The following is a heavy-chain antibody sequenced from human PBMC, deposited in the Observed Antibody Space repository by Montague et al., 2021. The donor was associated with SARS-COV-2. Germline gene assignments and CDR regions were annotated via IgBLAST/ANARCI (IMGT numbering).Heavy chain of an antibody. Sequence: SETLSLTCTVSGASISDSRHYWGWIRQSPGKGLEWIATIYYNGVTYYNPSLKSRVTISGDPSKSQFSLNVTSVTAEDTGIYYCARLGASWAFGILAGYTLTYYYFDVWGRGTLVTVSS. CDR2: IYYNGVT. CDR3: ARLGASWAFGILAGYTLTYYYFDV. D-gene: IGHD3-9*01. J-gene: IGHJ2*01. CDR1: GASISDSRHY. V-gene: IGHV4-39*01.